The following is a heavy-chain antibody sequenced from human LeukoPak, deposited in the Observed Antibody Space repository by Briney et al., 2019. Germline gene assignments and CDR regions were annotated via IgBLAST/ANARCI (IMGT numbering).Heavy chain of an antibody. D-gene: IGHD5-24*01. J-gene: IGHJ4*02. V-gene: IGHV3-21*01. CDR3: ARFRRDGDNFDH. CDR1: GISFINHG. CDR2: ISSSSSSM. Sequence: GGSLRLSCVASGISFINHGMNWVRQAPGKGLEWVSFISSSSSSMYYADSVKGRFTISRDNAKNSLYLQMNTLRAEDTAGYYCARFRRDGDNFDHWGQGTLVTVSS.